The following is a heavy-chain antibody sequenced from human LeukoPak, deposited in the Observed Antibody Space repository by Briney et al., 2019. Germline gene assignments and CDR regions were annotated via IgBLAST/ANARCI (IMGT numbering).Heavy chain of an antibody. CDR3: ARHDAYYDSSGRAPFDP. J-gene: IGHJ5*02. D-gene: IGHD3-22*01. CDR2: INHSGST. V-gene: IGHV4-34*01. Sequence: SETPSLTCAVYGGSFSGYYWSWIRQPPGKGLEWIGEINHSGSTNYNPSLKSRVTISVDTSKNQFSLKLSSVTAADTAVYYCARHDAYYDSSGRAPFDPWGQGTLVTVSS. CDR1: GGSFSGYY.